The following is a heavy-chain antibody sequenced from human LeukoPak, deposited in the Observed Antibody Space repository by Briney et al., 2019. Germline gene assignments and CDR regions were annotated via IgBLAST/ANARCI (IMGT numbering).Heavy chain of an antibody. V-gene: IGHV4-61*02. CDR1: GGSISSDNYY. J-gene: IGHJ4*02. CDR2: IYASGTT. Sequence: ASETLSLTCTVSGGSISSDNYYWSWIRQPAGKGLEWIGRIYASGTTNYNPSLKSRVTISVDTSKNQFSLKLSSVTAADTAVYYWGRGLVGATGGSFDYWGQGTLVTVSS. D-gene: IGHD1-26*01. CDR3: GRGLVGATGGSFDY.